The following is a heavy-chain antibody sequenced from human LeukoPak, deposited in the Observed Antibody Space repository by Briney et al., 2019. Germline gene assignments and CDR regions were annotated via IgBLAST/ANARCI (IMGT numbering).Heavy chain of an antibody. CDR1: GFAFSSYW. Sequence: GGSLGLSCAASGFAFSSYWMYWVRQAPGKGLVWVSRINSDGSSTTYADSVKGRFTISRDNAKNTLYLQMNSLRAEDTAVYYCARVYGSGSYYLFYFDYWGQGTLVTVSS. V-gene: IGHV3-74*01. D-gene: IGHD3-10*01. CDR2: INSDGSST. J-gene: IGHJ4*02. CDR3: ARVYGSGSYYLFYFDY.